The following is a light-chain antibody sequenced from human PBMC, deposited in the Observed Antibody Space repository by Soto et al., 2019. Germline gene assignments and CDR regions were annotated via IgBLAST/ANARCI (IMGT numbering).Light chain of an antibody. CDR3: QQTDTFPRT. J-gene: IGKJ1*01. Sequence: IQMTQSPSTLSGSVGDRVTITCRASQTISSWLAWYQHKPGKAPKLLIYAASSLQTGVPSRFSGSRSGTDFALTISSLQREDFATYYCQQTDTFPRTFGQGTKVDIK. V-gene: IGKV1-5*01. CDR2: AAS. CDR1: QTISSW.